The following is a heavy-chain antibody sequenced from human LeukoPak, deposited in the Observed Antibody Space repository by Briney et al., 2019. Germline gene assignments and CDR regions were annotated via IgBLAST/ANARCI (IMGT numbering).Heavy chain of an antibody. CDR2: MNPNSGNT. J-gene: IGHJ4*02. D-gene: IGHD6-13*01. V-gene: IGHV1-8*01. CDR3: ANPDPAAAGPGY. CDR1: GYTFTSYD. Sequence: ASVKVSCKASGYTFTSYDINWVRQATGQGLEWMGWMNPNSGNTGYAQKFQGRVTMTRNTSISTAYMELSSLRPEDTAVYYCANPDPAAAGPGYWGQGTLVTVSS.